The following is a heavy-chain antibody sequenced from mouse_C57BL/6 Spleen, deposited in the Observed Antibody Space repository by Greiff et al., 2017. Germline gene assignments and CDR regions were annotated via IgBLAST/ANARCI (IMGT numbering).Heavy chain of an antibody. CDR2: ISYDGSN. CDR3: ARAAQATGFAY. CDR1: GYSITSGYY. D-gene: IGHD3-2*02. Sequence: EVKLEESGPGLVKPSQSLSLTCSVTGYSITSGYYWNWIRQFPGNKLEWMGYISYDGSNNYNTSLKNRISITRDTSKNQFCLKLNSVTTEDTATYYCARAAQATGFAYWGQGTLVTVSA. J-gene: IGHJ3*01. V-gene: IGHV3-6*01.